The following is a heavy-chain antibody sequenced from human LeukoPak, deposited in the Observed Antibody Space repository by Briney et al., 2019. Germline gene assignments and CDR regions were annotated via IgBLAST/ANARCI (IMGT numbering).Heavy chain of an antibody. Sequence: GGSLRLSCAASGFTFSSYAMHWVRQAPGKGLEWVAVISYDGSNKYYADSVKGRFTISRDNSKNTLYLQMNSLRAEDTAVYYCAKEGYVNFDYWGQGTLVTVSS. CDR2: ISYDGSNK. J-gene: IGHJ4*02. CDR3: AKEGYVNFDY. V-gene: IGHV3-30*04. D-gene: IGHD2-15*01. CDR1: GFTFSSYA.